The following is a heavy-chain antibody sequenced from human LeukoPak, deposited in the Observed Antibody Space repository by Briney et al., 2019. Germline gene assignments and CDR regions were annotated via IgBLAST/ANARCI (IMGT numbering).Heavy chain of an antibody. J-gene: IGHJ3*02. CDR2: IYTSGST. CDR3: ARVRRYYYDSSVKGAFDI. V-gene: IGHV4-61*02. CDR1: GGSISSGSYY. Sequence: SETLSLTCTVSGGSISSGSYYWSWIRQPAGKGLEWIGRIYTSGSTNYNPSLKSRVTISVDTSKNQFSLKLSSVTAADTAAYYCARVRRYYYDSSVKGAFDIWGQGTMVTVS. D-gene: IGHD3-22*01.